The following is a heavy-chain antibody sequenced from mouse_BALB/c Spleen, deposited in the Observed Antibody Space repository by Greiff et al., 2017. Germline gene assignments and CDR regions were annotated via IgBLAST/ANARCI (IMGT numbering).Heavy chain of an antibody. CDR2: IDPFNGGT. J-gene: IGHJ4*01. D-gene: IGHD2-1*01. CDR3: ARKDGNLAMDY. V-gene: IGHV1S135*01. Sequence: VQLQQSGPELMKPGASVKISCKASGYSFTSYYMHWVKQSHGKSLEWIGYIDPFNGGTSYNQKFKGKATLTVDKSSSTAYMHLSSLTSEDSAVYYCARKDGNLAMDYWGQGTSVTVSS. CDR1: GYSFTSYY.